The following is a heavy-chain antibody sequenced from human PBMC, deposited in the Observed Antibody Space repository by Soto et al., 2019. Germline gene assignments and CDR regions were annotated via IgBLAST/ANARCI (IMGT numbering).Heavy chain of an antibody. D-gene: IGHD3-10*01. J-gene: IGHJ4*02. V-gene: IGHV1-18*01. CDR1: GYTFTRYG. CDR3: ATDSGKCEPPGGH. Sequence: QVQLVQSGAEVRKPGASVKVSCKASGYTFTRYGISCVRQAPGQGLEWMGWISPYNDNTNYARKFQGRITMTTDTSTSTAYMDLTRLRSADTAVYYCATDSGKCEPPGGHWGQGAQGTV. CDR2: ISPYNDNT.